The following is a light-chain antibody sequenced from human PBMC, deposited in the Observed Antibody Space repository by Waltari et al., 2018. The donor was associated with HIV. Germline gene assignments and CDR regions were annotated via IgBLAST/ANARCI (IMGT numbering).Light chain of an antibody. J-gene: IGLJ2*01. CDR3: QAWDRSVV. Sequence: SYELTQPPSVSVSPGQTASITCSGDQLGDKFVCWYHQRPGQPPVLVRYQDSKRPSGIPERFSGSNSGNTATLTITGTQSMDEADYYCQAWDRSVVFGGGTKLTVL. V-gene: IGLV3-1*01. CDR1: QLGDKF. CDR2: QDS.